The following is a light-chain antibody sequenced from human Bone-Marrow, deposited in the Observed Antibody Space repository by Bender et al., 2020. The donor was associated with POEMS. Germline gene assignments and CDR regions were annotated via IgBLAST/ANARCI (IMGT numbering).Light chain of an antibody. CDR2: DVS. CDR1: SSDVGAYNY. V-gene: IGLV2-14*03. Sequence: QSALTQPASVSGSPGQPITISCGGTSSDVGAYNYVSWYQHHPGKAPKLLISDVSNRPSGVSDRFSGSKSGNVASLTISGLQVEDEADYYCCSSAISVSMLFGGGTKVTVL. J-gene: IGLJ2*01. CDR3: CSSAISVSML.